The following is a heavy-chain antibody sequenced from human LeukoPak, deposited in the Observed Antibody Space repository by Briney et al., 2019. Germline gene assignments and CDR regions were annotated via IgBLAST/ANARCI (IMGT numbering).Heavy chain of an antibody. CDR1: GPSTCDPY. J-gene: IGHJ3*02. Sequence: SETLPLTCAVSGPSTCDPYWRWPRQSPGKGLEWIGYIYYSGSTNYNPSLKSRVTISVDTSKNQFSLKLTSVTAADTAVYYCARIDIWGEGTMGTVST. CDR2: IYYSGST. CDR3: ARIDI. V-gene: IGHV4-59*11.